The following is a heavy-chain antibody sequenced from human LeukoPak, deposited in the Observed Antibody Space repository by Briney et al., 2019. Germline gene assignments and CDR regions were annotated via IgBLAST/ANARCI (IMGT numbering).Heavy chain of an antibody. CDR1: GSSVSSDYY. D-gene: IGHD1-14*01. CDR2: ISHDEGT. Sequence: SETLSLTCAVSGSSVSSDYYWGWIRQPPGKGLEWIGEISHDEGTNYNPSLRSRVTISLDMSKNQFSLKLTSVTAADTAVYYCAGGPDSRKAGYWGPGTLVTVSS. J-gene: IGHJ4*02. CDR3: AGGPDSRKAGY. V-gene: IGHV4-34*01.